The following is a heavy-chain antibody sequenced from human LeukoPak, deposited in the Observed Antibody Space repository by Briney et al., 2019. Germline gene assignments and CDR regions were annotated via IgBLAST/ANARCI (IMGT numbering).Heavy chain of an antibody. D-gene: IGHD4-23*01. Sequence: GGSLRLSCAASGFTFSSYAMSWVRQAPGKGLEWVSAISGSGGSTYYADSVKGRFTISRDNSKNTLYLQMNSLRAEDTAVYYCAKPHSTTTTVVLYYFDYWGQGTLVTVSS. V-gene: IGHV3-23*01. CDR2: ISGSGGST. CDR1: GFTFSSYA. J-gene: IGHJ4*02. CDR3: AKPHSTTTTVVLYYFDY.